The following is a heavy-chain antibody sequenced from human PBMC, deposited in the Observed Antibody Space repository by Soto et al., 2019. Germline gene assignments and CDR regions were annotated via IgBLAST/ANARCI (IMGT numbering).Heavy chain of an antibody. D-gene: IGHD2-2*01. CDR3: AEKQYQLLTVPWSDP. CDR2: ISGSGVST. J-gene: IGHJ5*02. V-gene: IGHV3-23*01. CDR1: GFTFSTYA. Sequence: GGSLRLSCVASGFTFSTYAMSWVRQAPGKGLEWVSGISGSGVSTYYADSVKGRFTISRDNSRNTVHLQMNSLRAEDTAVYYCAEKQYQLLTVPWSDPWGQGTLVTVSS.